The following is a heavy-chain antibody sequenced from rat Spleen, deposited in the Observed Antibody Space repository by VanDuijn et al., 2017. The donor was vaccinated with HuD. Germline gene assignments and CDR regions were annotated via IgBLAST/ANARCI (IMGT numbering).Heavy chain of an antibody. V-gene: IGHV5-25*01. CDR1: GFSFSNHY. CDR3: ARHGYYDGYYPYFDY. Sequence: EVQLVETGGGLVQPGRSMKLSCAASGFSFSNHYMAWVRQTPTKGLEWVASINTGGGITYYRDSVKGRFTISRDKAKSTLYLQVDSLRSEDTATYYCARHGYYDGYYPYFDYWGQGVRVTVSS. J-gene: IGHJ2*01. D-gene: IGHD1-12*03. CDR2: INTGGGIT.